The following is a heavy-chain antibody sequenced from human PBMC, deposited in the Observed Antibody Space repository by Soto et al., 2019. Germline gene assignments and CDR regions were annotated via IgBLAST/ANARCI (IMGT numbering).Heavy chain of an antibody. Sequence: GGSLRLSCAASGFPFSSYVMAWVRQAPGKGLEWVSGISGGGSNTFYADSVKGRFTISRDNSKNTLLLQMNSLGGEDTAVYYCAKDSTEYSSSLRGRYSHYHGQGIGVTVSS. CDR2: ISGGGSNT. CDR1: GFPFSSYV. D-gene: IGHD4-4*01. J-gene: IGHJ4*02. V-gene: IGHV3-23*01. CDR3: AKDSTEYSSSLRGRYSHY.